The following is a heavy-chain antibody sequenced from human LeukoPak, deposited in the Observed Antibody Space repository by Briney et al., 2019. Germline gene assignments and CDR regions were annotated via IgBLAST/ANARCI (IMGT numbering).Heavy chain of an antibody. CDR1: GFTFGSYS. CDR3: ARGGGDWNYVHY. V-gene: IGHV3-48*01. D-gene: IGHD3/OR15-3a*01. CDR2: ISSSSTI. J-gene: IGHJ4*02. Sequence: GGSLRLSCAASGFTFGSYSMNWVRQAPGKGLEWVSYISSSSTIYYADSVKGRFTISRDNAKNSLYLQMNSLRAEDTAVYYCARGGGDWNYVHYWGQGTLVTVSS.